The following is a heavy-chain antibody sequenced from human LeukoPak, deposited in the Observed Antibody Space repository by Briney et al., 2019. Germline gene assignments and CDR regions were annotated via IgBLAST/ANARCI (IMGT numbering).Heavy chain of an antibody. CDR1: GFTFSSYD. CDR3: ARGRYYGSGRSNAFDI. V-gene: IGHV3-13*01. CDR2: ISTAGDT. J-gene: IGHJ3*02. Sequence: PGGSLRLSCAASGFTFSSYDSHWVRHVTGKGLEWVSAISTAGDTYYPGSVKGRFTISRESAKNSLYLQMNSLRAGDTAVYYCARGRYYGSGRSNAFDIWGQGTMVTVSS. D-gene: IGHD3-10*01.